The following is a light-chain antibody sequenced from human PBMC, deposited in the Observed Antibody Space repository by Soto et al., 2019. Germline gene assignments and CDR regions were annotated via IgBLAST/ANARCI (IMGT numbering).Light chain of an antibody. CDR2: DAS. CDR3: QQRSSWPLT. V-gene: IGKV3-11*01. J-gene: IGKJ4*02. CDR1: QSVSSY. Sequence: EIVLTQSPATLSLSPGERATLSCRASQSVSSYLAWYQQKPGQAPRLLIYDASHRATGIPARFSGNGSGTDFTLTIRSLEHEDFAVSYCQQRSSWPLTVGGGTKVELK.